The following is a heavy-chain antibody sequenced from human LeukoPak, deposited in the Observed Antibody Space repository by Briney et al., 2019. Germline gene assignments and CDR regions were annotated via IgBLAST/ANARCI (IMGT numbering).Heavy chain of an antibody. CDR1: GGSFSGYY. CDR3: ARGTDTSYFDY. V-gene: IGHV4-34*01. CDR2: INHSGST. Sequence: PSETLSLTCAVYGGSFSGYYWSWIRQPPGKGLEWIGEINHSGSTNYNPSLKSRVTISVVTSKIQFSLKLSSVTAADTAVYYCARGTDTSYFDYWGQGTLVTVSS. J-gene: IGHJ4*02. D-gene: IGHD2-2*02.